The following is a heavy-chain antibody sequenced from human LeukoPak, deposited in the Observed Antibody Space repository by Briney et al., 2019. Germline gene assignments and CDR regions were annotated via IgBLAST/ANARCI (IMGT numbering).Heavy chain of an antibody. CDR2: IYHSGST. CDR1: GGSISSGGYS. CDR3: ARGRRHWFDP. Sequence: SQTLSLTCAVSGGSISSGGYSWSWIRQPPGKGLEWIGYIYHSGSTNYNPSLKSRVTISVDRSKNQFSLKLSSVTAADTAVYYCARGRRHWFDPWGQGTLVTVSS. J-gene: IGHJ5*02. V-gene: IGHV4-30-2*01.